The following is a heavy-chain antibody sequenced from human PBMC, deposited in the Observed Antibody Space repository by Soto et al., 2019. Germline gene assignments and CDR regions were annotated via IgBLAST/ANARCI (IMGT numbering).Heavy chain of an antibody. CDR2: ISSSSSYI. D-gene: IGHD6-19*01. CDR3: ARRGQVSSGWYIDY. CDR1: GFTFSSYS. V-gene: IGHV3-21*01. Sequence: PGGSLRLSCAASGFTFSSYSMNWVRQAPGKGLEWVSSISSSSSYIYYADSVKGRFTISRDNAKNSLYLQVNSLRAEDTAVYYCARRGQVSSGWYIDYWGRGTLVTVSS. J-gene: IGHJ4*02.